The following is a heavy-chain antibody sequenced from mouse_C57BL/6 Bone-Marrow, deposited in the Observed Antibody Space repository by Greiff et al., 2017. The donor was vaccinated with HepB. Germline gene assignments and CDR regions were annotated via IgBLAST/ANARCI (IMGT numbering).Heavy chain of an antibody. CDR2: IYPRSGNT. CDR3: AIHRLRSLYYYAMDY. V-gene: IGHV1-81*01. J-gene: IGHJ4*01. Sequence: QVQLQQSGAELARPGASVKLSCKASGYTFTSYGISWVKQRTGQGLEWIGEIYPRSGNTYYNKKFKGKATLTADKSSSTAYMELRSLTSEDSAVYFCAIHRLRSLYYYAMDYWGQGTSVTVSS. CDR1: GYTFTSYG. D-gene: IGHD1-1*01.